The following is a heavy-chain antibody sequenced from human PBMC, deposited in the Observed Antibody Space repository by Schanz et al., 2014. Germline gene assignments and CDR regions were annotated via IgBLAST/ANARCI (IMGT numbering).Heavy chain of an antibody. Sequence: VQVVESGGGLVQPGGSLRLSCAASGFSFVDAWMSWVRQAPGKGLEWVALSSYDVSIKDYSDSVKGRFTISRDNSKDTLYLQMNSLRDEDTAVYYCARGPSRGTYYYGMDVWGQGTTVTVSS. CDR2: SSYDVSIK. CDR3: ARGPSRGTYYYGMDV. D-gene: IGHD2-2*01. V-gene: IGHV3-30*03. J-gene: IGHJ6*02. CDR1: GFSFVDAW.